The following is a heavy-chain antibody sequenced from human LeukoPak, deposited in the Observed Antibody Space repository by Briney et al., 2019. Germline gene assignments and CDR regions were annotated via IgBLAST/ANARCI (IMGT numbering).Heavy chain of an antibody. V-gene: IGHV4-30-2*01. CDR3: ARDRNGMDV. J-gene: IGHJ6*02. Sequence: SEALSLTCAVSGGSISSGGYSWRWIRQPPGKGLEWIGYIYHSGSTYYNPSLKSRVTISVDRSKNQFSLKLSSVTAADTAVYYCARDRNGMDVWGQGTTVTVSS. CDR2: IYHSGST. CDR1: GGSISSGGYS.